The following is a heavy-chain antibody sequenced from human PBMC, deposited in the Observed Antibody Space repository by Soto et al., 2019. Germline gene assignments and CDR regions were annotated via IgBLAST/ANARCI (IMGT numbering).Heavy chain of an antibody. CDR3: ASHPRSLVVTASDY. D-gene: IGHD2-21*02. CDR1: GGTFSSYA. Sequence: QVQLVQSGAEVKKPGSSVKVSCKASGGTFSSYAISWVRQAPGQGLEWMGGIIPIFGTANYAQKFQGRVTXXAXDXTNTAYMELSSLRSADTAVYYWASHPRSLVVTASDYWGQGTLVTVSS. J-gene: IGHJ4*02. CDR2: IIPIFGTA. V-gene: IGHV1-69*12.